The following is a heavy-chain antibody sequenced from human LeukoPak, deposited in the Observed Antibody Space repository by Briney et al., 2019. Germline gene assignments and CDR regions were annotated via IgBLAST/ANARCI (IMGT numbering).Heavy chain of an antibody. CDR2: IYHSGRT. D-gene: IGHD5/OR15-5a*01. CDR3: ARLYHPSTRFDY. CDR1: GYSISSGYY. J-gene: IGHJ4*02. V-gene: IGHV4-38-2*02. Sequence: KPSETLSLTCTVSGYSISSGYYWGWIRQPPGKGLEWIGSIYHSGRTFYNPSLKSRVTISVDTSKNQFSLKLTSVTAADTAVYYCARLYHPSTRFDYWGQGTLVTVSS.